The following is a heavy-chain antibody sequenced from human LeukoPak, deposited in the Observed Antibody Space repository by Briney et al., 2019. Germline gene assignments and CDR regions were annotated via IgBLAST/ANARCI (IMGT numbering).Heavy chain of an antibody. D-gene: IGHD2-8*02. Sequence: GGSLRLSCAASGFRFSNYWIHWVRQAPAKGLVWVSRIRTDGGSTAYADFVKGRFTISRDNAKNTVYLQMNSRRADDTAVYYCARDMETGGRAFDSWGQGTLVTVSS. CDR2: IRTDGGST. V-gene: IGHV3-74*01. J-gene: IGHJ4*02. CDR3: ARDMETGGRAFDS. CDR1: GFRFSNYW.